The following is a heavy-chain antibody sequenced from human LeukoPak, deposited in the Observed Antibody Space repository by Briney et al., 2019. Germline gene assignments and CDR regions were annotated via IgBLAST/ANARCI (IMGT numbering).Heavy chain of an antibody. CDR2: IWYDGSNK. J-gene: IGHJ4*02. Sequence: GGSLRLSCAASGFTFSSYGMHWVRQAPGKGLEWVAVIWYDGSNKYYADSVKGRFTISRDNSKNTLYLQMSSLRAEDTAVYYCVKDAGDYGHFFGYWGQGTLVTVSS. CDR1: GFTFSSYG. V-gene: IGHV3-30*02. D-gene: IGHD4-17*01. CDR3: VKDAGDYGHFFGY.